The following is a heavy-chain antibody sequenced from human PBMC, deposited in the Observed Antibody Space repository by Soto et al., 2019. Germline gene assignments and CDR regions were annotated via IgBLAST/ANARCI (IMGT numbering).Heavy chain of an antibody. D-gene: IGHD3-10*01. J-gene: IGHJ5*02. CDR2: IYYSGST. Sequence: QVQLQESGPGLVKPSQTLSLTCTVSGGSISSGGYYWSWIRQHPGKGLEWIGYIYYSGSTYYNPSLKSRVTISVDTSKNQFSLKLSSVTAADTAVYYCARATCGITMARGRWFDPWGQGTLVTVSS. CDR3: ARATCGITMARGRWFDP. CDR1: GGSISSGGYY. V-gene: IGHV4-31*03.